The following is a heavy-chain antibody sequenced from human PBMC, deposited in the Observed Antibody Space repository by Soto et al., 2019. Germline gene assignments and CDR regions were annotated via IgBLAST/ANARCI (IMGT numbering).Heavy chain of an antibody. J-gene: IGHJ5*02. Sequence: ASVKVSCKASGYTFTSYGISWVRQAPGQGLEWMGWIRAYNGNTNYAQKLQGRVTITTDTSTSTPYMELRSLRADDTAVDYCARERNDEILTGYYPVEHWFDPWGQGTLVTVSS. CDR2: IRAYNGNT. D-gene: IGHD3-9*01. CDR1: GYTFTSYG. CDR3: ARERNDEILTGYYPVEHWFDP. V-gene: IGHV1-18*04.